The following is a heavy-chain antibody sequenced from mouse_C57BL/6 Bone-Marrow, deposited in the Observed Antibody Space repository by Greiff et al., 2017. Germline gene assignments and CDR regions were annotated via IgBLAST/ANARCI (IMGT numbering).Heavy chain of an antibody. V-gene: IGHV1-74*01. Sequence: VQLQQPGAELVKPGASVKVSCKASGYTFTSYWMDWVKQRPGHGLEWIGRIHPADSDTNYNQKFKGKATLTVDKSSSTAYMQLSSLTSEDAAVYYCAISGTLMPGAMDYWGQGTSVTVSS. J-gene: IGHJ4*01. D-gene: IGHD4-1*01. CDR2: IHPADSDT. CDR3: AISGTLMPGAMDY. CDR1: GYTFTSYW.